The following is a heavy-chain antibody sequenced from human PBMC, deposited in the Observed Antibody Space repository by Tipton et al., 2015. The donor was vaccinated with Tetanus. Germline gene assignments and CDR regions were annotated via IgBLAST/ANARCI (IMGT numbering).Heavy chain of an antibody. CDR1: GSSMSSYY. D-gene: IGHD2-8*01. V-gene: IGHV4-59*01. CDR3: ARVKVSVYGPQVNYFLDS. J-gene: IGHJ4*02. Sequence: TLSLTCSVSGSSMSSYYWSWIRQTPGERLEWIAYITYSVSTKYSPSFRSRVTMSLQASKNEFSLRLSSVTAADTAVYHCARVKVSVYGPQVNYFLDSWGQGTLVTVSS. CDR2: ITYSVST.